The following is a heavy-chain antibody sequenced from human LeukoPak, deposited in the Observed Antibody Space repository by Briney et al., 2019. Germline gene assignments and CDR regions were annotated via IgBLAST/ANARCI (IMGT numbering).Heavy chain of an antibody. Sequence: SETLSLTCTVSGGSISSGDYYWSWIRQHPGKGLEWIGYISYTGSTYYNPSLKSRVTISADTSENQFSLKLSSVTAADTAVYYCARYDYGDYKNFDYWGQGTLVTVSS. CDR3: ARYDYGDYKNFDY. CDR1: GGSISSGDYY. V-gene: IGHV4-31*03. J-gene: IGHJ4*02. D-gene: IGHD4-17*01. CDR2: ISYTGST.